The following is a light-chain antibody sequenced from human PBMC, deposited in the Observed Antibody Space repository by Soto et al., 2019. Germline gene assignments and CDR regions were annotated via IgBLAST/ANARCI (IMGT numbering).Light chain of an antibody. CDR1: QSVSISY. CDR3: QQRTNWRIT. J-gene: IGKJ5*01. Sequence: IVLQPSPGTLSLSPGERATLSCRASQSVSISYFAWYQQKPGQSPSLLIYDTSNRATGIPARFSGSGSGTDFTLTISSLEPEDFAVYYCQQRTNWRITFGQGTRLEIK. V-gene: IGKV3D-20*02. CDR2: DTS.